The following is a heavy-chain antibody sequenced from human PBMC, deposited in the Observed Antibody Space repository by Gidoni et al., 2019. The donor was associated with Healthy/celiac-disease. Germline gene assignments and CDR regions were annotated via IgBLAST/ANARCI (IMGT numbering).Heavy chain of an antibody. J-gene: IGHJ4*02. CDR3: ARDQSGGRHSYMDY. CDR2: IIPIFGTA. CDR1: VGTFSSYA. Sequence: QVQRVQSGAEGKTPGSSVTVSCKASVGTFSSYAISWVRQAPGQGLEWMGGIIPIFGTANYAQKFQGRVTITADESTSTAYMELSSLRSEDTAVYYCARDQSGGRHSYMDYWGQGTLVTVSS. D-gene: IGHD2-15*01. V-gene: IGHV1-69*01.